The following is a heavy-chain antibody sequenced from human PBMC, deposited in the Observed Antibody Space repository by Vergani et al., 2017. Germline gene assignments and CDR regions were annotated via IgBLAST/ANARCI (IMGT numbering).Heavy chain of an antibody. CDR2: INPNSGGT. J-gene: IGHJ5*02. CDR1: GYTFTSYA. D-gene: IGHD1-26*01. V-gene: IGHV1-2*02. CDR3: AREGFMGAITGWFDP. Sequence: QVQLVQSGAEVKKPGASVKVSCKASGYTFTSYAMHWVRQAPGQRLEWMGWINPNSGGTNYAQKFQGRVTMTRDTSISTAYMELSRLRSDDTAVYYCAREGFMGAITGWFDPWGQGTLVTVSS.